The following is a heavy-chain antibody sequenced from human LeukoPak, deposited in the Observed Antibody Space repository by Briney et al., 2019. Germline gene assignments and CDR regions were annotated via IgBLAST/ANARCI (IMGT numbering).Heavy chain of an antibody. CDR1: GFTFSSYW. CDR2: IKSDGSST. D-gene: IGHD3-3*01. CDR3: ARDAFGVDKSPF. Sequence: GGSLRLSCVASGFTFSSYWMHWVRQAPGKGLVWVSRIKSDGSSTYYADSVKGRFTISRDNAKNTLYLQMNSLRAEDTAVYYCARDAFGVDKSPFWGQGTLVTVSS. J-gene: IGHJ4*02. V-gene: IGHV3-74*01.